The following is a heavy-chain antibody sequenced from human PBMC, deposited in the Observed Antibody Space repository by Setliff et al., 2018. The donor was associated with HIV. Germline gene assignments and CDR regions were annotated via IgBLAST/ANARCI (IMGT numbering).Heavy chain of an antibody. CDR2: ISSSGSTI. J-gene: IGHJ6*02. CDR3: ARDDYMLYSYYYGMDV. D-gene: IGHD4-4*01. CDR1: GFTFSHHY. V-gene: IGHV3-11*04. Sequence: GGSLRLSCAASGFTFSHHYMNWVRQAPGKGLEWVSYISSSGSTIYYADSVKGRFTISRDNAKNSLYLQMNSLRAEDTAVYYCARDDYMLYSYYYGMDVWGQGTTVTV.